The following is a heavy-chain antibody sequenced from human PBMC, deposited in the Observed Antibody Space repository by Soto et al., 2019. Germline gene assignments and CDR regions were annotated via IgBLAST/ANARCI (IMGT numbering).Heavy chain of an antibody. J-gene: IGHJ6*02. CDR1: GGTFSSYA. V-gene: IGHV1-69*01. CDR2: IIPIFGTA. D-gene: IGHD3-10*01. Sequence: QVQLVQSGAEVKKPGSSVKVSCKASGGTFSSYAISWVRQAPGQGLEWMGGIIPIFGTANYAQKFQGRVTTSVHESPRTAYMELSSQRSEETAVYYCARENGLLWFGELSPLCAYGMDVWGQGTTVSVSS. CDR3: ARENGLLWFGELSPLCAYGMDV.